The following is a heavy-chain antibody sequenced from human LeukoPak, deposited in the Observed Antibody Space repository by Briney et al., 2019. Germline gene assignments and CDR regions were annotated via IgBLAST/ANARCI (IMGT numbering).Heavy chain of an antibody. J-gene: IGHJ4*02. CDR3: ARGGGYSYGYYFDY. Sequence: KASETLSLTCTVSGGSVSSGSYYWRWIRQPPGKGLEWIGYIYYSGSTNYNPSLKSRVTISVDTSKNQFSLKLSSVTAADTAVYYCARGGGYSYGYYFDYWGQGTLVTVSS. CDR1: GGSVSSGSYY. CDR2: IYYSGST. V-gene: IGHV4-61*01. D-gene: IGHD5-18*01.